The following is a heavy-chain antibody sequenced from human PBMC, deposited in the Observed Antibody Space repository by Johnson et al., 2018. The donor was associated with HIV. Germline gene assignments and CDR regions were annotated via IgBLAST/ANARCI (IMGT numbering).Heavy chain of an antibody. CDR1: GFSLSPYA. CDR2: IFSGGST. CDR3: ARDQSSSWPGDAFDI. J-gene: IGHJ3*02. D-gene: IGHD6-13*01. V-gene: IGHV3-66*01. Sequence: VQLVESGGGLVQPGGSLRLSCVASGFSLSPYAMTWVRQGPGKGLEWVSIIFSGGSTYYADSVMGRFTVSRDNSKNALYLQMHSLTADDTALYYCARDQSSSWPGDAFDIWGQGTLVTVSS.